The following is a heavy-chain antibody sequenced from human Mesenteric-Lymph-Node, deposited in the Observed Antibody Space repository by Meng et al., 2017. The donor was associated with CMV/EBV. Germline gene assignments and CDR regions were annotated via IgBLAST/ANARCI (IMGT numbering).Heavy chain of an antibody. CDR2: IRHDRSNE. V-gene: IGHV3-30*02. J-gene: IGHJ4*02. CDR3: TKDHEIFGMVNADY. Sequence: GESLKISCAASGIAVSSNYMTWVRQAPGKGLEWITFIRHDRSNEYYGDSVKGRFTISRDNSKNTLYLQMNSLKTEDTGVYYCTKDHEIFGMVNADYWGQGTLVTVSS. D-gene: IGHD3-3*01. CDR1: GIAVSSNY.